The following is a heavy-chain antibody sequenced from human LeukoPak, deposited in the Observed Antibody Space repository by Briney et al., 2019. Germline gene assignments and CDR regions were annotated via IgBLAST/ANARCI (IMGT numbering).Heavy chain of an antibody. CDR1: GYTLTELS. V-gene: IGHV1-24*01. CDR2: FDPEDGET. D-gene: IGHD3-22*01. Sequence: ASVKVSCKVSGYTLTELSMHWVRQAPGKGLEWMGGFDPEDGETIYAQKFQGRVTMTEDTSTDTAYMELSSLRSEDTAVYYCARVLAYYDSSGYYWGAFDIWGQGTMVTVSS. CDR3: ARVLAYYDSSGYYWGAFDI. J-gene: IGHJ3*02.